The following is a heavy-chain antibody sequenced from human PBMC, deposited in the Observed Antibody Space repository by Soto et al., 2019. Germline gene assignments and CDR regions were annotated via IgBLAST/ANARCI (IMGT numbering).Heavy chain of an antibody. D-gene: IGHD3-22*01. CDR3: ARVGSSGYFPFDY. CDR2: ISYDGSNK. Sequence: GGSLRLSCAASGFTFSSYAMHWVRQAPGKGLEWVAVISYDGSNKYYADSVKGRFTISRDNSKNTLYLQMNSLRAEDTAVYYCARVGSSGYFPFDYWGQGTLVTVSS. V-gene: IGHV3-30-3*01. CDR1: GFTFSSYA. J-gene: IGHJ4*02.